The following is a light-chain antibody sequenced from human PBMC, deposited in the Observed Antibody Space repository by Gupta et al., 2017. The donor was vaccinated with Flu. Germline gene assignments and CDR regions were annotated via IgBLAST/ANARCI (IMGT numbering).Light chain of an antibody. J-gene: IGKJ2*01. CDR3: QQHGVCPPFT. CDR1: QTVAAAF. V-gene: IGKV3-20*01. Sequence: DIVLTQSPGSLSLSPGERATLSCRASQTVAAAFLAWYQQQPSQAPRLLIYGASTRASGIPDRFIGSGGGTDFTLTISRREQEDFAGYYCQQHGVCPPFTFGQGTKVEI. CDR2: GAS.